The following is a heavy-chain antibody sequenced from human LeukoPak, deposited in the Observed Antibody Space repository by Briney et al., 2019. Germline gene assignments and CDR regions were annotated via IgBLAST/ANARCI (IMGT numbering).Heavy chain of an antibody. J-gene: IGHJ6*02. CDR1: GYTFTGYY. CDR2: INPNSGGI. V-gene: IGHV1-2*02. D-gene: IGHD3-10*01. Sequence: ASVKVSCKASGYTFTGYYMHWVRQAPGQGLEWMGWINPNSGGINYAQKFKGRVTMTRDTSISTAYMELSRLRSDDTAVYYCARSASMVRGVIIPSSYYYYGMDVWGQGTTVTVSS. CDR3: ARSASMVRGVIIPSSYYYYGMDV.